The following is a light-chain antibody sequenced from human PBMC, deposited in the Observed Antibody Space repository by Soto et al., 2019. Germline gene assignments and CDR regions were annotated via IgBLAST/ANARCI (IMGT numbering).Light chain of an antibody. V-gene: IGKV1-6*01. Sequence: IQMTQSPSSMSASLGDSVSIXXRASRYIRTALSWYQHRPGQAPKIXICVASSLQSGVPSRFSGSGYGTDFTLTISSLQPEDFATYYCLQDYNYPWTFGQGTKVDI. CDR2: VAS. CDR3: LQDYNYPWT. J-gene: IGKJ1*01. CDR1: RYIRTA.